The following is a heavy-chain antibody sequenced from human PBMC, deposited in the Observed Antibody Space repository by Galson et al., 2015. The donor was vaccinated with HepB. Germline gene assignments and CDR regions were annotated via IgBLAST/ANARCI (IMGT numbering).Heavy chain of an antibody. CDR1: GYTFTSYG. CDR3: ARVETDMVVFEY. V-gene: IGHV1-18*04. J-gene: IGHJ4*02. D-gene: IGHD2-21*01. CDR2: ISVYNGNR. Sequence: SVKVSCKASGYTFTSYGISWVRQAPGQGLEWMGWISVYNGNRKYAQKFQGRVTMTTDISTSTAYMELRSLRSDDTAMFYCARVETDMVVFEYWGQGTLVTVPP.